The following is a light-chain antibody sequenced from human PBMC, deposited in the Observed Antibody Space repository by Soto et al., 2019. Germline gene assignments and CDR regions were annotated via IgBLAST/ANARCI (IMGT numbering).Light chain of an antibody. J-gene: IGKJ4*01. CDR1: QSISSW. CDR2: DAS. V-gene: IGKV1-5*01. Sequence: DIQMTQSPSTLSASVGDRVAITCRASQSISSWLAWYQQKPGKAPKLLIYDASSLESGVPSRFSGSGSGTEFTLTISSLQPDDFATYYCQQYNSFALTFGGGTKVEIK. CDR3: QQYNSFALT.